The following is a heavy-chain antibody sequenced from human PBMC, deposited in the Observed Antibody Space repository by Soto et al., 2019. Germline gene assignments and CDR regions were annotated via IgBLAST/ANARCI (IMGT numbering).Heavy chain of an antibody. Sequence: QVQLQESGPGLVKPSQTLSLTCTVSGDSIGTGGYYCDWILQHPGKGPEWMGYIDYSASTYYSTSLKRRPTISLVTSTNHFSLHLRSVTAADTAVYYCAANHDDISGGTPLLFASWGQGTLVTVSS. CDR2: IDYSAST. V-gene: IGHV4-31*03. J-gene: IGHJ4*02. CDR1: GDSIGTGGYY. CDR3: AANHDDISGGTPLLFAS. D-gene: IGHD3-22*01.